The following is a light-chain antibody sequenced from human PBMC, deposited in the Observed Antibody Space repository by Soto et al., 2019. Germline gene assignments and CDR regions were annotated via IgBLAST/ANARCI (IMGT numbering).Light chain of an antibody. J-gene: IGKJ4*01. CDR2: WAS. CDR3: QQYYGSPLT. V-gene: IGKV4-1*01. Sequence: DTVMTQSPDSLAVSLGEMATINCKSSQNVFSNSNNKNYLAWFQQKPGQPPKLLIYWASTRESGVPDRFSGSGSGTEFTLTISSLQAEDVAVYYCQQYYGSPLTFGGGTKVDIK. CDR1: QNVFSNSNNKNY.